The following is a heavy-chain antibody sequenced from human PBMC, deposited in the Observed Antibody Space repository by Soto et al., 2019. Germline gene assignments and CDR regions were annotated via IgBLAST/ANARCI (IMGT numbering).Heavy chain of an antibody. Sequence: SETLSLTCTVSGDSISNSNYYWGWIRQPPGKGLEWIANIYYSGITYYNPSLKSRVAISVDTSKNQFSLKLSSVTAADTAIYYCLRSNSGYYKWFYPWGKGTLVTVSS. CDR3: LRSNSGYYKWFYP. CDR2: IYYSGIT. J-gene: IGHJ5*02. CDR1: GDSISNSNYY. V-gene: IGHV4-39*01. D-gene: IGHD3-22*01.